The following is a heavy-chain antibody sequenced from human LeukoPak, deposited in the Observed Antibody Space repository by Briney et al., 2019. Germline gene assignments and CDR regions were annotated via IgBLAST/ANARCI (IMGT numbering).Heavy chain of an antibody. D-gene: IGHD6-6*01. J-gene: IGHJ4*02. V-gene: IGHV6-1*01. CDR3: ARGAARRLDY. CDR2: TYYRSKWYT. Sequence: SQTLSLTCAISGDSVSSNSAAWNWIRQSPSRGLEWLGRTYYRSKWYTGYAGSVKSRIAINPDTSKNQFSLQLNSVTPEDTAVYYCARGAARRLDYWGQGTLVTVSS. CDR1: GDSVSSNSAA.